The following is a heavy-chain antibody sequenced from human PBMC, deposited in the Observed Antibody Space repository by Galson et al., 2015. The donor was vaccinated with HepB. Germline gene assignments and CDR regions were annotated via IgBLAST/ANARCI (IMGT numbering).Heavy chain of an antibody. J-gene: IGHJ4*02. CDR3: TTDLTMIVLWNY. D-gene: IGHD3-22*01. CDR1: GFTFSNAW. Sequence: SLRLSCAASGFTFSNAWMSWVRQAPGKGLEWVGRIKSKTDGGTTDYAAPVKGRFTISRDDSKNTLYLQMNSLETEDTAVYYCTTDLTMIVLWNYWGQGTLVTVSS. CDR2: IKSKTDGGTT. V-gene: IGHV3-15*01.